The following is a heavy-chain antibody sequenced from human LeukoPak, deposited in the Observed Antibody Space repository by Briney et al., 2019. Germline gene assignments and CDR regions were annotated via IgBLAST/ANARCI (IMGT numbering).Heavy chain of an antibody. CDR1: GYTFTNYY. D-gene: IGHD2/OR15-2a*01. J-gene: IGHJ4*02. V-gene: IGHV1-46*01. Sequence: ASVKVSCKASGYTFTNYYIHWVRQAPGQGLEWMGIINPRGGTTSYAQKFQGRVTMTRDTSTSTVYMELSSLRSEDTAVYYCARVFNSPSLDYWGPGTLVTVSS. CDR2: INPRGGTT. CDR3: ARVFNSPSLDY.